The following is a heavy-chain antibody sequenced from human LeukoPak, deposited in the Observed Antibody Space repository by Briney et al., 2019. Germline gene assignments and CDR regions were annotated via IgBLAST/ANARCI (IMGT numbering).Heavy chain of an antibody. J-gene: IGHJ4*02. V-gene: IGHV1-2*02. CDR2: INPNSGGT. CDR3: ARGGWVRGVITRDGLNY. Sequence: GASVKVSCKASGYTFTGYYMHWVRQAPGQGLEWMGWINPNSGGTNYAQKFQGRVTMTRDTSISTAYMELSRLRSDDTAVYYCARGGWVRGVITRDGLNYWGQGTLVTVSS. CDR1: GYTFTGYY. D-gene: IGHD3-10*01.